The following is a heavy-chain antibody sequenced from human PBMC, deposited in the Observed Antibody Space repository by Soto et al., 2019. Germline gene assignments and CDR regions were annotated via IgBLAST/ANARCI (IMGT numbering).Heavy chain of an antibody. CDR3: ARDRPGISVVRAVKTYNYFDP. V-gene: IGHV1-18*01. CDR1: GYNFLTYG. D-gene: IGHD3-10*01. J-gene: IGHJ5*02. Sequence: ASVKVSCKASGYNFLTYGISWLRQAPGRGLEWMGWISTDNTHRNYAQNFQERVTMTTDTSTNTAYMELRSLRSDDTAIYYCARDRPGISVVRAVKTYNYFDPWGQGTLVTVSS. CDR2: ISTDNTHR.